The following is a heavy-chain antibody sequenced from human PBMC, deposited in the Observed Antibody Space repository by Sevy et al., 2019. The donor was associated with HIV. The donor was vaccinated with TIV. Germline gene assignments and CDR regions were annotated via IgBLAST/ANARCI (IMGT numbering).Heavy chain of an antibody. CDR3: ALGGYYYDSSGYYTLDY. CDR2: ISGSGGST. J-gene: IGHJ4*02. V-gene: IGHV3-23*01. Sequence: GGSLRLSCAASGFTFSSYAMNWVRQGPGKGLEWVSGISGSGGSTYYADSVKGRFTISKDISKNTLYLQRNSLRAEDTALYYCALGGYYYDSSGYYTLDYWVQGTRVTVSS. CDR1: GFTFSSYA. D-gene: IGHD3-22*01.